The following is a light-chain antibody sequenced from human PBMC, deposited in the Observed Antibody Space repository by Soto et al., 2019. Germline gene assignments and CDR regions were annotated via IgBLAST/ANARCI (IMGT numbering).Light chain of an antibody. J-gene: IGKJ2*01. Sequence: IQMTQSPSSLSASVGDRITITCRASQSISTYLNWYQQKPGKAPKLLIYAASSLQSGVPSRFSGSGSGTDFTLTISSLQPEDFATYFCQQSHNMPPTFGQETRLEIK. V-gene: IGKV1-39*01. CDR3: QQSHNMPPT. CDR2: AAS. CDR1: QSISTY.